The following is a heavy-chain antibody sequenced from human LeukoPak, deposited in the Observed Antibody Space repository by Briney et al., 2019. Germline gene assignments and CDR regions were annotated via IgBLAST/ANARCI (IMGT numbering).Heavy chain of an antibody. CDR2: ISRSGSTK. Sequence: GGSLRLSCAASGFSFSTYSMNWVRQAPGKGLEWVSSISRSGSTKYYADSVKGRFTISRDNAKNSLFLQMNSLRAEDTAVYYCARVLRYCSGGNCYSGGLGYMDVWGKGTTVTISS. CDR1: GFSFSTYS. CDR3: ARVLRYCSGGNCYSGGLGYMDV. V-gene: IGHV3-48*04. D-gene: IGHD2-15*01. J-gene: IGHJ6*03.